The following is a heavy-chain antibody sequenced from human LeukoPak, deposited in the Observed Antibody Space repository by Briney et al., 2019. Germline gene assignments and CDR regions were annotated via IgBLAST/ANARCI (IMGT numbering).Heavy chain of an antibody. Sequence: SVKVSCKASGATFSSYAISWVRQAPGQGLEWMGGIIPIFGTANYAQKFQGRVTITADESTSTAYMELSSLRSEDTAVYYCARDKSVVVPARYWGQGTLVTVSS. V-gene: IGHV1-69*13. J-gene: IGHJ4*02. CDR1: GATFSSYA. CDR2: IIPIFGTA. D-gene: IGHD2-2*01. CDR3: ARDKSVVVPARY.